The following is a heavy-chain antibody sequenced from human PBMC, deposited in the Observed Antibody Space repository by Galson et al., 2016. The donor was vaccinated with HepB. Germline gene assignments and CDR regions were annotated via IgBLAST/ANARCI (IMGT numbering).Heavy chain of an antibody. J-gene: IGHJ6*02. CDR2: MYYSGST. CDR1: GGSVSSGSYY. Sequence: ETLSLTCTVSGGSVSSGSYYWSWIRQPPGKGLEWIGYMYYSGSTNYNPSLKSRVTISVDTSKNQFSLKLSSVPAADTAVYYCARDLYCSGGSCYRGRGMDVWGQGTTVTVSS. V-gene: IGHV4-61*01. D-gene: IGHD2-15*01. CDR3: ARDLYCSGGSCYRGRGMDV.